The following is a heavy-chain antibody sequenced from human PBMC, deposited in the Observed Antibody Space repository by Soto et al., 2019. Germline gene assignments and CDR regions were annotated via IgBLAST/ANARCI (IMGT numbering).Heavy chain of an antibody. CDR1: GFTFSSYA. Sequence: EVQLLESGGGLVQPGGSLRLSCAASGFTFSSYAMSWVRQAPGKGLEWVSSITGGGENTHYADSVKGRFTISRDNSKNTLSLQMNSLRVDDTAVYHCAKGRIAVAAPFNWFDPWGPGTLVTVSS. V-gene: IGHV3-23*01. CDR2: ITGGGENT. D-gene: IGHD6-19*01. J-gene: IGHJ5*02. CDR3: AKGRIAVAAPFNWFDP.